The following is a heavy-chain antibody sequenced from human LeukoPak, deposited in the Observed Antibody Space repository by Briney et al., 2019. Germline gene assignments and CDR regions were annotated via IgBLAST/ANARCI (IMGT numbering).Heavy chain of an antibody. Sequence: PGGSLRLSCAASGFTFSSYAMSWVRQAPGKGLEWFSAISGSGGSTYYADSVKGRFTISRDNSENTLYLQMNSLRAEDTAVYYCAKIPFIAAAGHFHYWGQGTLVTVSS. J-gene: IGHJ4*02. V-gene: IGHV3-23*01. CDR2: ISGSGGST. D-gene: IGHD6-13*01. CDR1: GFTFSSYA. CDR3: AKIPFIAAAGHFHY.